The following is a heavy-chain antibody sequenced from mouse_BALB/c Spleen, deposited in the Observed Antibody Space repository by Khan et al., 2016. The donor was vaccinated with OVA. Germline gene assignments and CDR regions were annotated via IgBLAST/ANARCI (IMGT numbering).Heavy chain of an antibody. J-gene: IGHJ2*01. V-gene: IGHV3-2*02. D-gene: IGHD1-1*01. CDR3: ARVYGGDFDY. CDR1: GYSITTDYA. Sequence: EVNLLESGPGLVKPSQSLSLTCTVTGYSITTDYAWNWIRQFPGNKLEWMGFISYSGNTKYIPSLKSRISITRDTPKNQFFLQLKSVTTEDTARYYCARVYGGDFDYWGQGTTLTVSS. CDR2: ISYSGNT.